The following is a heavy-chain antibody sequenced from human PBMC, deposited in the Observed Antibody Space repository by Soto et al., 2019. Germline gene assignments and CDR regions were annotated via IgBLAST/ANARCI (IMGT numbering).Heavy chain of an antibody. CDR1: GGTFSSYA. V-gene: IGHV1-69*13. J-gene: IGHJ3*02. D-gene: IGHD4-4*01. Sequence: ASVKVSCKASGGTFSSYAISWVRQAPGQGLEWMGGIIPIFGTANYAQKFQGRVTITADESTSTAYMELSSLRSEDTAVYYCARTEATTGSGAFDIWGQGTMVTVSS. CDR3: ARTEATTGSGAFDI. CDR2: IIPIFGTA.